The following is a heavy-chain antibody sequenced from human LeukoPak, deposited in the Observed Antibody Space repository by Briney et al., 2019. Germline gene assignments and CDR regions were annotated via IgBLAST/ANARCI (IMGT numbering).Heavy chain of an antibody. D-gene: IGHD1-14*01. J-gene: IGHJ6*03. V-gene: IGHV4-61*02. CDR1: GGSISSGSYY. CDR3: ARAIKGYYMDV. Sequence: SETLSLTCTVSGGSISSGSYYWSWIRQPAGKGLEWIGRIYTSGSTNYNPSLKSRVTISVDTSKNQFSLKLSSVTAADTAVYYCARAIKGYYMDVWGKGTTVTISS. CDR2: IYTSGST.